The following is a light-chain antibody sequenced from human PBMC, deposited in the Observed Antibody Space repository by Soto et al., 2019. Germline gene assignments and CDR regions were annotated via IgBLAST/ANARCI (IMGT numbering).Light chain of an antibody. V-gene: IGKV1-5*01. CDR3: QQCNSYSWT. Sequence: DTQMIQSPSILSASEGERVTITCRASQSISGWLAWYQHKPGKAPKVLIYDASTLESGVPSRFSGSGSGTEFTLTISSLQPDDFATYYCQQCNSYSWTFGQGTKVDIK. CDR1: QSISGW. J-gene: IGKJ1*01. CDR2: DAS.